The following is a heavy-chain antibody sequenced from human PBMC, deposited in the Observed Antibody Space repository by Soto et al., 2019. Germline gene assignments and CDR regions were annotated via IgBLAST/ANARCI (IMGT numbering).Heavy chain of an antibody. CDR2: IIPLFGTP. Sequence: QVQLVQSGAEVKKPGSSVKVSCKAFGGTFSSNAFSWVRQAPGQGLERMGRIIPLFGTPNYAQRFQGRVTIIAEESTSTAYMELSSLSSEDTAVYSCASGIRITFGGVTREFDYWGQGSLVTVSS. D-gene: IGHD3-16*01. V-gene: IGHV1-69*01. J-gene: IGHJ4*02. CDR3: ASGIRITFGGVTREFDY. CDR1: GGTFSSNA.